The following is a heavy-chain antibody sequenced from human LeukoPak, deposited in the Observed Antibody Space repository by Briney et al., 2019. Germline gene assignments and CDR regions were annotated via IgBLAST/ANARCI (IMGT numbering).Heavy chain of an antibody. Sequence: SETLSLTCTVSSASISTYYWSWIRQPPGKGLEWIGYIYHSGPSNYNPSLKSRVAMSVDTSKSQFSLSLTSVTTADTAVYYCAREQDYYYMDVWGKGTTVTVSS. J-gene: IGHJ6*03. CDR1: SASISTYY. V-gene: IGHV4-59*01. CDR2: IYHSGPS. CDR3: AREQDYYYMDV.